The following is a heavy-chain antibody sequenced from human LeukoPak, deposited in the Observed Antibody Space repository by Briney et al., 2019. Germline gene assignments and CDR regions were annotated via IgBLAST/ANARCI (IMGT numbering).Heavy chain of an antibody. V-gene: IGHV3-23*01. CDR2: INGYGDSA. D-gene: IGHD3-16*01. J-gene: IGHJ5*02. CDR3: AKDFGP. Sequence: GGSLRLSCAASGFTFSNFAMSWLRQAPGKGPEWVSAINGYGDSAYYADSVKGRFTIFRDNSKNTVYLQMNSLRAEDTAVYYCAKDFGPWGQGTLVTVSS. CDR1: GFTFSNFA.